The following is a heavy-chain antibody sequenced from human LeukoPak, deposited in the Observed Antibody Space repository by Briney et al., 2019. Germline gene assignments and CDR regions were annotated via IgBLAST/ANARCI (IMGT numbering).Heavy chain of an antibody. D-gene: IGHD4-17*01. CDR1: GFTFSSYA. CDR3: ARARGLHDAFDI. J-gene: IGHJ3*02. CDR2: ISYDGSNK. V-gene: IGHV3-30-3*01. Sequence: GGSLRLSCAASGFTFSSYAMHWVRQAPGKGLEWGAVISYDGSNKYYADSVKGRFTISRDNSKNTLYLQMNSLRAEDTAVYYCARARGLHDAFDIWGQGTMVTVSS.